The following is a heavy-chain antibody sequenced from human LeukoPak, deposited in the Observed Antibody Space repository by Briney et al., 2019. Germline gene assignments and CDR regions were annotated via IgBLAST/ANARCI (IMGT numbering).Heavy chain of an antibody. CDR2: IKQDGSEK. J-gene: IGHJ4*02. D-gene: IGHD1-14*01. Sequence: GGSLRLSCAASGFTVSSNYMSWVRQAPGKGLEWVAIIKQDGSEKYYVDSVKGRFTISRDNAEKSLYLQMNSLRAEDTAVYYCATSRTSDYWGQGTLVTVSS. CDR1: GFTVSSNY. CDR3: ATSRTSDY. V-gene: IGHV3-7*03.